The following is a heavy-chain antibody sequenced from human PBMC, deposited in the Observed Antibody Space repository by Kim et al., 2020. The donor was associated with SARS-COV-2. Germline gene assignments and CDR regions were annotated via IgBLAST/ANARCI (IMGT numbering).Heavy chain of an antibody. Sequence: GGSLRLSCAASGFTFSDHAITWVRQAPGKGLEWISTISGYIRDTYYADSVKGRFTISRDNSRNTLYLQMNSLRAEDTATYYCAKPRSLSTVVTDLHYWAEDTRDTVP. D-gene: IGHD2-21*02. CDR2: ISGYIRDT. J-gene: IGHJ4*02. CDR1: GFTFSDHA. V-gene: IGHV3-23*01. CDR3: AKPRSLSTVVTDLHY.